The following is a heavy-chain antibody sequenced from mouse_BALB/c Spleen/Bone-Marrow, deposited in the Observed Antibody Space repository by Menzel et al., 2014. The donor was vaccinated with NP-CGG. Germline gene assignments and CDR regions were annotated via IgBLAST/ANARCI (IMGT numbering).Heavy chain of an antibody. CDR3: ARSLYGYDWYFDV. CDR2: INPYNDGT. D-gene: IGHD2-2*01. V-gene: IGHV1-14*01. Sequence: EVQLQQSGPELVKPGASVKMSCKASGYTFTSYVMHWVKQKPGQGLEWIGYINPYNDGTKYNEKFKGKATLTSDKSSSTAYMELSSLTSEDSAVYYCARSLYGYDWYFDVWGAGTTVTASS. CDR1: GYTFTSYV. J-gene: IGHJ1*01.